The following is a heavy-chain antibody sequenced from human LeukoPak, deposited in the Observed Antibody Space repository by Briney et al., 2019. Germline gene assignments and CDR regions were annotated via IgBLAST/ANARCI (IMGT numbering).Heavy chain of an antibody. D-gene: IGHD4-17*01. CDR3: ARGPGYGDSYYYYGMDV. CDR1: GGSFSGYY. J-gene: IGHJ6*02. V-gene: IGHV4-34*01. CDR2: INHSGST. Sequence: SETLSLTCAVYGGSFSGYYWSWIRQPPGKGLEWIGEINHSGSTNYDPSLKSRVTISVDTSKNQFSLKLSSVTAADTAVYYCARGPGYGDSYYYYGMDVWGQGTTVTVSS.